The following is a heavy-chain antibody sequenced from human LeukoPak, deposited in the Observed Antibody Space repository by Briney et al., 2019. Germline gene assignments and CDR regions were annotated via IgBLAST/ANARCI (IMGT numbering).Heavy chain of an antibody. V-gene: IGHV4-59*01. Sequence: SETLSLTCTVSGGSISSYYWSWIRQPPGKGLEWIGYIYYSGSTNYNPSLKSRVTISVDTSKNQFSLKLSSVTAADTAVYYCAREQYWGRYRYEDYWGQGTLVTVSS. CDR1: GGSISSYY. CDR3: AREQYWGRYRYEDY. J-gene: IGHJ4*02. CDR2: IYYSGST. D-gene: IGHD3-16*02.